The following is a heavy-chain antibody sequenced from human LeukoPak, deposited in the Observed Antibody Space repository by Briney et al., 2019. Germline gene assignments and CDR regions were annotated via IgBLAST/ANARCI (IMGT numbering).Heavy chain of an antibody. CDR1: GSISGYY. D-gene: IGHD2-2*01. CDR2: IYTSGST. V-gene: IGHV4-4*09. CDR3: ARQKCTSTSCLTKNAFDI. J-gene: IGHJ3*02. Sequence: SETLSLTCTVSGSISGYYWSWTRQPPGKGLEWIGYIYTSGSTNYNPSLESRVTISVDTSKNQFSLDLSSVTAADTAVYYCARQKCTSTSCLTKNAFDIWGQGTMVTVSS.